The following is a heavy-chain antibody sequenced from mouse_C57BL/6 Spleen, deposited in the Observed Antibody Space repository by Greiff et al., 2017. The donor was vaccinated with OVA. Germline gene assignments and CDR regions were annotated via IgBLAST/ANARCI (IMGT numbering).Heavy chain of an antibody. CDR2: IDPSDSYT. CDR3: ARGDYGSSPSPDY. Sequence: VQLQQPGAELVKPGASVKLSCKASGYTFTSYWMQWVKQRPGQGLEWIGEIDPSDSYTNYNQKLKGKATLTVDTSSSTAYMQLSSLTSEDSAVYYCARGDYGSSPSPDYWGQGTTLTVSS. J-gene: IGHJ2*01. V-gene: IGHV1-50*01. D-gene: IGHD1-1*01. CDR1: GYTFTSYW.